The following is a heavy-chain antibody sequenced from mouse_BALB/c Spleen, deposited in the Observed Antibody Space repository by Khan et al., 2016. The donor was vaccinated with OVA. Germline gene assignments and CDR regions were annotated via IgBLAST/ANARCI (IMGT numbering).Heavy chain of an antibody. Sequence: QVQLKQSGAELARPGASVKLSCKASGYTFTDYYINWVKQRTGQGLEWIGEISPGSGATYYNEKFKGKATLTADKSSSTVYMQLSSLTAEACAVDCCARRNYFGYTFAYWGQGTLVTVSA. J-gene: IGHJ3*01. CDR2: ISPGSGAT. D-gene: IGHD1-2*01. V-gene: IGHV1-77*01. CDR1: GYTFTDYY. CDR3: ARRNYFGYTFAY.